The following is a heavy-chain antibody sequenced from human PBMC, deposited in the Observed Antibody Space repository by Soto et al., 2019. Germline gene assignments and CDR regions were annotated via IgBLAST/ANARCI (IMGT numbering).Heavy chain of an antibody. J-gene: IGHJ4*02. CDR2: IIPIFGTA. CDR1: GGTFSSYA. Sequence: SVKVSCKASGGTFSSYAISLVRQAPGQGLEWMGGIIPIFGTANYAQKFQGRVTITADESTSTAYMELSSLRSEDTAVYYCARGTEIHNCISTSCLPTVTTFAYWXQGTLVTVSS. V-gene: IGHV1-69*13. CDR3: ARGTEIHNCISTSCLPTVTTFAY. D-gene: IGHD2-2*01.